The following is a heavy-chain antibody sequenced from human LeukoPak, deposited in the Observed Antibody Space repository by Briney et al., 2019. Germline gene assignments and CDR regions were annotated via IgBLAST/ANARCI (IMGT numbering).Heavy chain of an antibody. J-gene: IGHJ4*02. CDR1: GGSISSSSYY. D-gene: IGHD3-16*02. V-gene: IGHV4-39*07. Sequence: SSETLSLTCTVSGGSISSSSYYWGWIRQPPGKGLEWIGSIDYSGSTYYNPSLKSRVTISVDTSRNQFSLKLNSVTAADTAMYYCARVFKRVITFGEVIVNPKYYLDYWGQGTLVTVSS. CDR2: IDYSGST. CDR3: ARVFKRVITFGEVIVNPKYYLDY.